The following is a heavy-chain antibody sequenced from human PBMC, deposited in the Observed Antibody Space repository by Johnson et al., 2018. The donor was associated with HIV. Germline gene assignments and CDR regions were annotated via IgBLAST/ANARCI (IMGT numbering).Heavy chain of an antibody. CDR1: GFTFSNAW. V-gene: IGHV3-15*01. CDR3: YCTDHFGAGSESKGTFDA. Sequence: MLLVESGGGLVKPGGSLRLSCAASGFTFSNAWMSWVRQAPGKGLEWVGRIKSKADGGTTDYAAPVKGRFTISRDDSKYTLYLQMNSLKTEDTAVYSCYCTDHFGAGSESKGTFDAWGQGTMVTVSS. J-gene: IGHJ3*01. D-gene: IGHD3-10*01. CDR2: IKSKADGGTT.